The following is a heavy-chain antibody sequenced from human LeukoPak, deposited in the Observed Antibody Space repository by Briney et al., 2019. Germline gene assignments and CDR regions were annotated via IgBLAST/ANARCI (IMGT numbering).Heavy chain of an antibody. Sequence: GASVKVSCKASGYTFTSYYMHWVRQAPGQGLEWMGIINPSGGSTSYAQKFQGRVTMTRDTSTSTVYMELSSLRSEDTAVYYCASHKYCSSSSCYAFDIWGQGTMVTVSS. CDR1: GYTFTSYY. D-gene: IGHD2-2*01. CDR3: ASHKYCSSSSCYAFDI. V-gene: IGHV1-46*01. J-gene: IGHJ3*02. CDR2: INPSGGST.